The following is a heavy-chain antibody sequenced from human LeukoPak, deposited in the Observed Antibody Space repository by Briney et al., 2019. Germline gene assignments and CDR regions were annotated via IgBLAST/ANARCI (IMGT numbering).Heavy chain of an antibody. J-gene: IGHJ4*02. CDR2: IFYSGTT. V-gene: IGHV4-61*01. Sequence: SETLSLTCTVSTYSISSGYYWSWIRQPPGKGLEWIGFIFYSGTTNYNPSLKSRVTISVDTSKNQFSLKLSSVTAADTAVYYCARGGWNKFDYWGQGTLVTVSS. D-gene: IGHD3-22*01. CDR1: TYSISSGYY. CDR3: ARGGWNKFDY.